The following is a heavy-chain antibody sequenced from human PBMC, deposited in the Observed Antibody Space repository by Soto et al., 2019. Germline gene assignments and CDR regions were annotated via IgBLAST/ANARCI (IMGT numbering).Heavy chain of an antibody. Sequence: QVQLVESGGGLVKPGGSLRLSCAASGFTFSDYYMSWIRQAPGKGLEWVSYISSSGSTIYYADSVKGRFTISRDKAKNSLYLQMNSLRAEDRAVYYCARGLYDYVWGSDPPHFDYWGQGTLVTVSS. J-gene: IGHJ4*02. CDR3: ARGLYDYVWGSDPPHFDY. D-gene: IGHD3-16*02. CDR2: ISSSGSTI. CDR1: GFTFSDYY. V-gene: IGHV3-11*01.